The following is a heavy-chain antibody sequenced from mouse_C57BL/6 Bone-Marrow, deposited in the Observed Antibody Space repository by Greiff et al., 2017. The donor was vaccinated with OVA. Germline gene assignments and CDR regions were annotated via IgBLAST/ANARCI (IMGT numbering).Heavy chain of an antibody. CDR1: GFNIKDDY. CDR3: TDGYGFAD. D-gene: IGHD2-2*01. Sequence: VQLQQSGAELVRPGASVKLSCTASGFNIKDDYMHWVKQRPEQGLEWIGWIDPENGDTEYASKFQGKATITADTSSNTAYLQLSSLTSEDTAVYYCTDGYGFADWGQGTLVTVSA. V-gene: IGHV14-4*01. CDR2: IDPENGDT. J-gene: IGHJ3*01.